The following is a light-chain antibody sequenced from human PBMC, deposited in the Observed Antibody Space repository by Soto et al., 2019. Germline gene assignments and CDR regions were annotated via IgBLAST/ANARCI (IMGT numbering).Light chain of an antibody. Sequence: EIVMTQSPATLSVSPGERATLSCRASQSVKINLAWYQQKPGQAPRLLIYGAFTRATGIPARFSGSGSWTEFTLTISNLQYEDFAVYYCQQYNNWPPITFGQGTRVEIK. CDR2: GAF. V-gene: IGKV3-15*01. CDR1: QSVKIN. J-gene: IGKJ5*01. CDR3: QQYNNWPPIT.